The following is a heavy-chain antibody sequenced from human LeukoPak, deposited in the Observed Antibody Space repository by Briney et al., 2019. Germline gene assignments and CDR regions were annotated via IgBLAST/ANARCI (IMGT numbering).Heavy chain of an antibody. D-gene: IGHD1-26*01. CDR1: GFTFSSYA. CDR2: ISGSGGST. CDR3: AKDSSESGSYWYYFDY. J-gene: IGHJ4*02. Sequence: GGSLRLSCAASGFTFSSYAMSWVRQAPGKGLEWVSAISGSGGSTYYADSVKGRFTISRDNAKNSLYLQMNSLRAEDTAVYYCAKDSSESGSYWYYFDYWGQGTLVTVSS. V-gene: IGHV3-23*01.